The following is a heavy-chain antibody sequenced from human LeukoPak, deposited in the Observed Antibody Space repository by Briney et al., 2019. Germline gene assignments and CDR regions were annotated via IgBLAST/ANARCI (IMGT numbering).Heavy chain of an antibody. V-gene: IGHV3-30-3*01. J-gene: IGHJ3*02. Sequence: PGGSLRLSCAASGFTFSSYAMHWVRQAPGKGLEWVAVISYDGSNKYYADTVKGRFTISRDNSKNTLYLQMNSLRAEDTAVYYCARARDFDWPVDAFDKWGQGTMVTVSS. CDR1: GFTFSSYA. CDR3: ARARDFDWPVDAFDK. D-gene: IGHD3-9*01. CDR2: ISYDGSNK.